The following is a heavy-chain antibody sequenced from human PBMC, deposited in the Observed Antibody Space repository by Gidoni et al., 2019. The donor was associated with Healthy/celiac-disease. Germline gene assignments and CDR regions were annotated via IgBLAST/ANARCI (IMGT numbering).Heavy chain of an antibody. D-gene: IGHD1-26*01. J-gene: IGHJ4*02. CDR1: GGSFSGYY. CDR3: ARGLGVGATGPFDY. V-gene: IGHV4-34*01. CDR2: INHSGST. Sequence: QVQLQQWGAGLLKPSETLSLTCAVYGGSFSGYYWSWIRQPPGKGLEWIGEINHSGSTNYNPSLKSRVTISVDTSKNQFSRKLSSVTAADTAVYYCARGLGVGATGPFDYWGQGTLVTVSS.